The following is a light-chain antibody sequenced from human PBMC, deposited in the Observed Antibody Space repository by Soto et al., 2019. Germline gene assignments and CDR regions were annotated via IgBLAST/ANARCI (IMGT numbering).Light chain of an antibody. J-gene: IGLJ1*01. CDR2: DVS. CDR1: SSDVGNYNY. V-gene: IGLV2-14*03. Sequence: QSALTQPASVSGSPGQSITISCTGASSDVGNYNYVSWYQQHPGKAPKLIIYDVSNRPSGVSNRFSGSKSGNTASLTISGLQAEDEADYYCSSYTSSTTLYVFGTGTNLTVL. CDR3: SSYTSSTTLYV.